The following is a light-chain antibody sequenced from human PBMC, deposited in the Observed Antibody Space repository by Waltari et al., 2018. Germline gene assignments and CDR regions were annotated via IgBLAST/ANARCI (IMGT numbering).Light chain of an antibody. CDR3: YSTSDNNLV. CDR2: KDN. Sequence: SYELTQASSVSVSPGQTARITCSGDLLTKKFVGWFQQQPGQAPVVVIYKDNERPSGIPERFSGSRSGTTVTLTISEAQVEGEAEYYCYSTSDNNLVFGGGTKLTVL. J-gene: IGLJ3*02. V-gene: IGLV3-27*01. CDR1: LLTKKF.